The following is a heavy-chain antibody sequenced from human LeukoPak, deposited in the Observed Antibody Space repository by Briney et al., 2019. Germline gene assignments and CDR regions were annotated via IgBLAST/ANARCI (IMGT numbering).Heavy chain of an antibody. V-gene: IGHV3-23*01. D-gene: IGHD2-15*01. CDR1: GFTFSSYA. J-gene: IGHJ4*02. CDR3: AKDREEYCSGGSCKGFDY. Sequence: GGSLLLSCAAAGFTFSSYAMSWVRQAPGKGLEWVSAIIGSGGSTYYADSVKGRFTISRDNSKNTLYLQMNSLRAEDTAVYYCAKDREEYCSGGSCKGFDYWGQGTLVTVSS. CDR2: IIGSGGST.